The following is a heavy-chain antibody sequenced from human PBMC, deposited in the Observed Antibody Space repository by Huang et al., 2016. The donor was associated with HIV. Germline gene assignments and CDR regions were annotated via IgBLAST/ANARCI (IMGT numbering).Heavy chain of an antibody. V-gene: IGHV4-34*01. J-gene: IGHJ3*02. CDR1: GGSFSGYY. CDR3: ARERMMSWLDDHDAFDI. CDR2: INHSGRT. D-gene: IGHD1-1*01. Sequence: QVQLQQWGAGLLKPSETLSLTCAVYGGSFSGYYWSWIRQSPGKGLEGIGEINHSGRTNCTPALMSRLTISVDASKNQFSLKLSSVTAADTAVYYCARERMMSWLDDHDAFDIWGQGTMVTVSS.